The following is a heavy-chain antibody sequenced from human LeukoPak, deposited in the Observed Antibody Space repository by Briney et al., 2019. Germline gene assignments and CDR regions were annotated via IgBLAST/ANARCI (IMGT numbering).Heavy chain of an antibody. D-gene: IGHD3-3*01. CDR1: GGSFSGYY. J-gene: IGHJ3*02. V-gene: IGHV4-34*01. CDR2: INHSGST. Sequence: PSETLSLTCAVYGGSFSGYYWSWIRQPPVKGLEWIGEINHSGSTNYNPSLKSRVTISVDTSKNQFSLKLSSVTAADTAVYYCARADNYDFWSGYAANPDRPDAFDIWGQGTMVTVSS. CDR3: ARADNYDFWSGYAANPDRPDAFDI.